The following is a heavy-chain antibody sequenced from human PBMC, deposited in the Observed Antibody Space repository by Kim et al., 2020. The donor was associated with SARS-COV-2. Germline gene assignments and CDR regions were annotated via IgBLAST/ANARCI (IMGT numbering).Heavy chain of an antibody. D-gene: IGHD6-13*01. CDR1: GFTFSNYW. CDR2: IKEDGSQK. V-gene: IGHV3-7*03. CDR3: ARDRRIVAAAGRYYFDH. Sequence: GGSLRLSCAASGFTFSNYWMSWVRQAPGKGLEWVANIKEDGSQKYYVDSVKGRFTISRDNAKKSLYLQMNSLRGEDTAVYYCARDRRIVAAAGRYYFDHWGQGTLVTVSS. J-gene: IGHJ4*02.